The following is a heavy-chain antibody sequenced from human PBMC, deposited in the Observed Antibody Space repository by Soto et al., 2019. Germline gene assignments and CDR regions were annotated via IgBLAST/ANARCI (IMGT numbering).Heavy chain of an antibody. V-gene: IGHV3-7*01. D-gene: IGHD3-3*01. CDR3: ARDRPTDYDFWSGLSWFDP. CDR1: GFTFSSYW. CDR2: IKQDGSEK. J-gene: IGHJ5*02. Sequence: GGSLRLSCAASGFTFSSYWMSWVRQAPGKGLEWVANIKQDGSEKYYVDSVKGRFTISRDNAKNSLYLQMNSLRAEDTAVYYCARDRPTDYDFWSGLSWFDPWGQGTLVTVS.